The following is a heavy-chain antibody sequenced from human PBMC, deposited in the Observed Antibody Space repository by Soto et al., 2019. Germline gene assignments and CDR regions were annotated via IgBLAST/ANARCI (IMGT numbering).Heavy chain of an antibody. CDR2: IFHTGKT. CDR3: ARTPSDPDH. Sequence: SETLFLTCAVSGGSISTTHWWNWVRQPPGKGLEWIGQIFHTGKTNYNPSLKSRATISLDKSKNQFSLSLSSVTAADTAIYYCARTPSDPDHWGHGTLVTVSS. V-gene: IGHV4-4*02. J-gene: IGHJ4*01. D-gene: IGHD1-26*01. CDR1: GGSISTTHW.